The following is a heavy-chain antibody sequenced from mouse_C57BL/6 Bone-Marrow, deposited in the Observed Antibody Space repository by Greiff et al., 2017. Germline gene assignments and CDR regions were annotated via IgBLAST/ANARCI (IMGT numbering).Heavy chain of an antibody. V-gene: IGHV1-52*01. CDR1: GYTFTSYW. D-gene: IGHD2-3*01. CDR3: ARGDGYYVRYAMDY. J-gene: IGHJ4*01. Sequence: QVQLQQSGAELVRPGSSVKLSCQASGYTFTSYWMHWVKQRPIQGLEWIGNIDPSDSETHYNQKFKDKATLTVDKYSSTAYMQLSSLTSEDSAVYYCARGDGYYVRYAMDYWGQGTSVTVSS. CDR2: IDPSDSET.